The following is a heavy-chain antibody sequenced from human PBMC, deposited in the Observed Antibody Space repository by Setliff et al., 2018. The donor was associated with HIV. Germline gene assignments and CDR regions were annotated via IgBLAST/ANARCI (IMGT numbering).Heavy chain of an antibody. CDR1: GDTFSRNG. CDR3: ARGIKLVGGVIVGSMDV. D-gene: IGHD3-16*02. Sequence: SVKVSCKTSGDTFSRNGLSWVRQAPGQGLEWMGGIVPFLGITKYAQKLQGRLTLTTDESTSTAYMELSSLRSEDTAVYYCARGIKLVGGVIVGSMDVWGKGTTVTVSS. J-gene: IGHJ6*03. CDR2: IVPFLGIT. V-gene: IGHV1-69*10.